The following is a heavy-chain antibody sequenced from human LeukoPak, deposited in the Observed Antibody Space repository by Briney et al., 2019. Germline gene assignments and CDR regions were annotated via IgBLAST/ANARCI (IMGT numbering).Heavy chain of an antibody. Sequence: GGSLRLSCAASGFTFSSHWMSWVRQAPGKGLEWVANIKQDGSEKYYVDSVKGRFTISRDNAKNSLYLQMNSLRAEDTAVYYCARRVRDIVVVPAALRDYYYYMDVWGKGTTVTVSS. CDR1: GFTFSSHW. J-gene: IGHJ6*03. V-gene: IGHV3-7*01. CDR3: ARRVRDIVVVPAALRDYYYYMDV. CDR2: IKQDGSEK. D-gene: IGHD2-2*02.